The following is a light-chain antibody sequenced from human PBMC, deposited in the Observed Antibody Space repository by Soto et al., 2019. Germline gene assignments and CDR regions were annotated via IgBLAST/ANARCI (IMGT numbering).Light chain of an antibody. CDR2: GAS. J-gene: IGKJ1*01. CDR1: QSVSSNY. CDR3: QQYGSSPPT. V-gene: IGKV3-20*01. Sequence: EIVLTQSPGTLSLSPGERATLSCGASQSVSSNYLAWYQRKPGQAPRLLIYGASSRAIDIPNRFSGSGSGTQFTLTITRLEPEDFAVYYCQQYGSSPPTFVQGTKVEI.